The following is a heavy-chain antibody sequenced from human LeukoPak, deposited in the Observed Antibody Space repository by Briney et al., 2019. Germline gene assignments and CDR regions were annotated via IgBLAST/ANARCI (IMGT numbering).Heavy chain of an antibody. CDR2: IIPIFGTA. CDR3: ARTNRPTYYYGSGSYYAGYYFDY. D-gene: IGHD3-10*01. CDR1: GGTFSSYA. J-gene: IGHJ4*02. V-gene: IGHV1-69*13. Sequence: SVKVSCKASGGTFSSYAISWVRQAPGQGLEWMGGIIPIFGTANYAQKFQGRVTITADESTSTAYMELSSLRSEDTAVYYCARTNRPTYYYGSGSYYAGYYFDYWGQGTLVTVSS.